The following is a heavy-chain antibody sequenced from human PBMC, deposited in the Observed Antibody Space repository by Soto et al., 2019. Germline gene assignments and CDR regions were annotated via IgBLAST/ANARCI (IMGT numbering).Heavy chain of an antibody. Sequence: HGESLKISCKGSGYSFTSYWIGWVRQMPGKGLEWMGIIYPGDSDTRYSPSFQGQVTISADKSISTAYLQWSSLKASDTAMYYCVKSYYYDSSGYYYSPFFDYWGQGTLVTVSS. CDR2: IYPGDSDT. CDR1: GYSFTSYW. CDR3: VKSYYYDSSGYYYSPFFDY. V-gene: IGHV5-51*01. D-gene: IGHD3-22*01. J-gene: IGHJ4*02.